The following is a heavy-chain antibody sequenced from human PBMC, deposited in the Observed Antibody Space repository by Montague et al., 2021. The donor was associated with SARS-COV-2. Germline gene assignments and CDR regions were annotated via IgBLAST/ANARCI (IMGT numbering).Heavy chain of an antibody. CDR3: ARVASGSYYSYFDY. Sequence: SLRLSCAASGFTFSSYAMHWVRQAPGKGLEWVAVISYDGSNKYYADSVKGRFTISRDNSKNTPYLQMNSLRAEDTAVYYCARVASGSYYSYFDYWGQGTLVTVSS. CDR2: ISYDGSNK. D-gene: IGHD1-26*01. CDR1: GFTFSSYA. J-gene: IGHJ4*02. V-gene: IGHV3-30-3*01.